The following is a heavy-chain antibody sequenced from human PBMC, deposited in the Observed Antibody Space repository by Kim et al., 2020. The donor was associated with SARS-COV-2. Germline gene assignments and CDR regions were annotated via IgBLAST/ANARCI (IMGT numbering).Heavy chain of an antibody. J-gene: IGHJ4*02. Sequence: ASVKVSCKTSGYRFTVYIIHWVRQAPGQSPEWMAYVNTGNGDTRFSEKFQDRLSVTRDTSTSTTFMELNSLTSEDTAVYYCARLRGVYDAVDYWGQGTLVTVSS. V-gene: IGHV1-3*04. D-gene: IGHD3-10*01. CDR1: GYRFTVYI. CDR2: VNTGNGDT. CDR3: ARLRGVYDAVDY.